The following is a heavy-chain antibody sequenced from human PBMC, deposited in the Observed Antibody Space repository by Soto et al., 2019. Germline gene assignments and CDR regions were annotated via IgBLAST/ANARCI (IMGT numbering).Heavy chain of an antibody. CDR1: GGPFISYA. D-gene: IGHD3-22*01. CDR2: IIPIFGTA. V-gene: IGHV1-69*06. Sequence: SVKVSCKASGGPFISYAISWVRQAPGQGLEWMGGIIPIFGTANYAQKFQGRVTITADKSTSTAYMELSSLRSEDTAVYYCAREAAPYYYASSGYYGFDYWGQGTLVTVSS. J-gene: IGHJ4*02. CDR3: AREAAPYYYASSGYYGFDY.